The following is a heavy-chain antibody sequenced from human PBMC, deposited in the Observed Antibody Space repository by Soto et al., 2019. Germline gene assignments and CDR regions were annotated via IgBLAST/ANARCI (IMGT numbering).Heavy chain of an antibody. J-gene: IGHJ3*02. D-gene: IGHD6-19*01. CDR2: MNPNSGNT. CDR3: ERVVKQWLAYDAFDI. Sequence: ASVPVSCPASGSTFPSYDINWVRQAPGQGLEWMGWMNPNSGNTGYAQKFQGGVTMTRNTSISTAYMELSSLRSEDTAVYYCERVVKQWLAYDAFDIWGQGTMVTVSS. CDR1: GSTFPSYD. V-gene: IGHV1-8*01.